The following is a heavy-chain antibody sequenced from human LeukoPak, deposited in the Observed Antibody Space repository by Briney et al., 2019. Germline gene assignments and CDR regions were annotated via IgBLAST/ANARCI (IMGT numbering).Heavy chain of an antibody. CDR3: TKDPIPNYYYGMDV. CDR1: GFTFSSYA. V-gene: IGHV3-23*01. J-gene: IGHJ6*02. CDR2: ISSSGGST. Sequence: GGSLRLSCAASGFTFSSYAMSWVRQAPGKGLEWVSGISSSGGSTYYADSVKGRFTISRDNSKNTLYLQMNSLRAEDTAVYYCTKDPIPNYYYGMDVWGQGTTVTVSS.